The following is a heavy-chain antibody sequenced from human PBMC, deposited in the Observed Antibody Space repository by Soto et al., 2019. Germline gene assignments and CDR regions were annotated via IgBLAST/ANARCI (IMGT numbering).Heavy chain of an antibody. CDR2: ISSSSSYL. Sequence: EVQLVESGGGLVKPGGSLRLSCAASGFTFSSYSMNWVRQAPGKGLEWVSSISSSSSYLYYADSVKGRFTISRDNAKNSLYLQMNSLRAEDTAVYYCARDFRESYSYGPGGTWGQGTLVTVSS. CDR1: GFTFSSYS. D-gene: IGHD5-18*01. V-gene: IGHV3-21*01. CDR3: ARDFRESYSYGPGGT. J-gene: IGHJ5*02.